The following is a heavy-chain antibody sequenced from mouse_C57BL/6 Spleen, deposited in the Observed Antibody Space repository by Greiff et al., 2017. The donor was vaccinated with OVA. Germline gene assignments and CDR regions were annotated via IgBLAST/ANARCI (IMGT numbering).Heavy chain of an antibody. CDR1: GYAFSSSW. J-gene: IGHJ4*01. V-gene: IGHV1-82*01. CDR2: IYPGDGDT. D-gene: IGHD2-4*01. CDR3: ARDYAYYYAMDY. Sequence: VQLQQSGPELVKPGASVKISCKASGYAFSSSWMNWVKQRPGKGLEWIGRIYPGDGDTNYNGKFKGKATLTADKSSSTAYMQLSSLTSEDSAVYFCARDYAYYYAMDYWGQGTSVTVSS.